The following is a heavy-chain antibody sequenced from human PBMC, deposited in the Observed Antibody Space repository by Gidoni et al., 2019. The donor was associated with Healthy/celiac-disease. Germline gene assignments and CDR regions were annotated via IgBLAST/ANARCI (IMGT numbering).Heavy chain of an antibody. CDR3: AKEMGDSSGWRRLFDY. CDR2: ISVSGGGT. CDR1: GFTFRNIA. D-gene: IGHD6-19*01. J-gene: IGHJ4*02. Sequence: EVQLLESGGGLVQPGGSLRLCCSASGFTFRNIAMSWVRQGPGKGLEWVSVISVSGGGTDYADFVKGRFTISRDNSKNTLYLQMNSLRAEDTAVYYCAKEMGDSSGWRRLFDYWGQGTLVTVSS. V-gene: IGHV3-23*01.